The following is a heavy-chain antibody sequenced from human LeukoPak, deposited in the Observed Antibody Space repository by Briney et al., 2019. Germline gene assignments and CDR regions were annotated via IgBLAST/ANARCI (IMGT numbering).Heavy chain of an antibody. D-gene: IGHD2-2*01. CDR3: ARTGYCSSTSCYDYYYYYMDV. Sequence: SVKVSCEASGGTFSSYAISWVRQAPGQGLEWMGGIIPIFGTANYAQKFQGRVTITTDESTSTAYMELSSLRSEDTAVYYCARTGYCSSTSCYDYYYYYMDVWGKGTTVTVSS. CDR1: GGTFSSYA. CDR2: IIPIFGTA. J-gene: IGHJ6*03. V-gene: IGHV1-69*05.